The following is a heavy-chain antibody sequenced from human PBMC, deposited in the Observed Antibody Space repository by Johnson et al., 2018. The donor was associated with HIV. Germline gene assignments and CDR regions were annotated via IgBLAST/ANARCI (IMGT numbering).Heavy chain of an antibody. V-gene: IGHV3-9*01. CDR3: VREPRPPNAFDI. CDR2: ISWNGGRT. D-gene: IGHD1-26*01. CDR1: GFKFDNSG. Sequence: EVQLVESGGGLVQPGRSLRLSCAASGFKFDNSGMHWVRQAPGKGLEWVAGISWNGGRTDYADSVKGRLTISRDNVKNSLYLQMDSLRTEDTAVYYCVREPRPPNAFDIWGQGTMVTVSS. J-gene: IGHJ3*02.